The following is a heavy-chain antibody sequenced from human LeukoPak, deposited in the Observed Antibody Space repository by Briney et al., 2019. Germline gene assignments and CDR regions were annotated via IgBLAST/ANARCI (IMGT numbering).Heavy chain of an antibody. CDR3: ARRVPSQVITDYFDY. D-gene: IGHD3-16*01. Sequence: GGSLRLSCAGSGFALKSYSLSWVRQAPGKGLEWVSSISSTSAYIYYADSVKGRFTISRDNVDNVVYLQMNSLGAEDTAVYYCARRVPSQVITDYFDYWGQGTLVTVSS. CDR2: ISSTSAYI. J-gene: IGHJ4*02. CDR1: GFALKSYS. V-gene: IGHV3-21*01.